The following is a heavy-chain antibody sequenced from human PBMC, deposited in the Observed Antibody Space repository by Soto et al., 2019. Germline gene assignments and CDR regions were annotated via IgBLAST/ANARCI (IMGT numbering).Heavy chain of an antibody. CDR2: IWYDGSNK. CDR1: GFTFSSYG. CDR3: ARDSLYYDSSGYYGWYFDL. V-gene: IGHV3-33*01. Sequence: GGSLRLSCAASGFTFSSYGMHWVRQAPGKGLEWVAVIWYDGSNKYYADSVKGRFTISRDNSKNTLYLQMNSLRAEDTAVYYCARDSLYYDSSGYYGWYFDLWGRGTLVTVS. D-gene: IGHD3-22*01. J-gene: IGHJ2*01.